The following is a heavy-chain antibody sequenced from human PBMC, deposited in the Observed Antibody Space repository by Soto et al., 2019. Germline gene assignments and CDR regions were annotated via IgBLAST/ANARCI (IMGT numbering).Heavy chain of an antibody. CDR2: ISSSSSYI. D-gene: IGHD3-9*01. Sequence: EVQLVESGGGLVKPGGSLRLSCAASGFTFSSCSMNWVRQAPGKGLEWVSSISSSSSYIYYADSVKGRFTISRDNAKNSLYLQMNSLRAEDTAVYYCARAPHLRYPYGMDVWGQGTTVTVSS. CDR1: GFTFSSCS. CDR3: ARAPHLRYPYGMDV. V-gene: IGHV3-21*01. J-gene: IGHJ6*02.